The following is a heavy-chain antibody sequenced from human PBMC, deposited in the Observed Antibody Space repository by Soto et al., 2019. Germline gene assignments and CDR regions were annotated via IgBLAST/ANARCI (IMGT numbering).Heavy chain of an antibody. CDR2: ISAYNGNT. V-gene: IGHV1-18*01. CDR3: ARKGAGYDFWSGYLPVDY. J-gene: IGHJ4*01. D-gene: IGHD3-3*01. CDR1: GYTFTSYG. Sequence: GASVKAFCKASGYTFTSYGISWVRQAPGQGLEWMEWISAYNGNTNYAQKLQGRVTMTTDTSTSTAYMELRSLRSDDTAAYYCARKGAGYDFWSGYLPVDYWGHGTLVTVSS.